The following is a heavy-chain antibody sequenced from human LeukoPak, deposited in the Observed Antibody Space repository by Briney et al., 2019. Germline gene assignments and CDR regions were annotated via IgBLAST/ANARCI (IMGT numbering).Heavy chain of an antibody. Sequence: GGSLRLTCAASGVTFSAAWMNWVRQAPGKGLEWVGRIKGNRNDGTTHFAPLVRDRFTISREDAKHTLNLQMDSRRTEDTAVYYWVADFRFTCPPFCDFWGQRTLVTVSS. CDR3: VADFRFTCPPFCDF. D-gene: IGHD2/OR15-2a*01. CDR2: IKGNRNDGTT. J-gene: IGHJ4*02. CDR1: GVTFSAAW. V-gene: IGHV3-15*01.